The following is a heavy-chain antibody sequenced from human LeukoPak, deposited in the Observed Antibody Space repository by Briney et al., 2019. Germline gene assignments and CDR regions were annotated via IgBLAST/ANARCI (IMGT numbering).Heavy chain of an antibody. V-gene: IGHV3-23*01. J-gene: IGHJ4*02. CDR1: GFTFSSYA. D-gene: IGHD3-10*01. CDR3: ARTSYGSGRGYFDY. CDR2: ISGSGGST. Sequence: GGSLRLSCAASGFTFSSYAMSWVRQAPGKGLEWVSAISGSGGSTYYADSVKGRFTISRVNSKNTLYLQMNSLRAEDTAVYYCARTSYGSGRGYFDYWGQGTLVTVSS.